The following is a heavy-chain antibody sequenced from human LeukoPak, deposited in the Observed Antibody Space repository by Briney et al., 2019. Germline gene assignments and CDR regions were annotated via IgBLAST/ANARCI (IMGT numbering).Heavy chain of an antibody. CDR2: ISAYNGNT. Sequence: EASVKVSCKASGYTFTSYGISWVRQAPGQGLEWMGWISAYNGNTNYAQKLQGRVTMTTDTSTSTAYMELRSLRSDDTAVYYCARLITIFGVVRYGMDVWGQGTTVTLSS. J-gene: IGHJ6*02. CDR3: ARLITIFGVVRYGMDV. D-gene: IGHD3-3*01. V-gene: IGHV1-18*01. CDR1: GYTFTSYG.